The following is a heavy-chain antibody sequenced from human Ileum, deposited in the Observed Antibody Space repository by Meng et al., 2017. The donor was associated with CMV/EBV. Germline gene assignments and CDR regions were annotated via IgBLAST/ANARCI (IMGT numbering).Heavy chain of an antibody. CDR2: IYPGSSET. J-gene: IGHJ5*02. CDR3: ARGSDNWRYEVVDWFDP. V-gene: IGHV5-51*01. Sequence: GESLKISCKGSGYTFWNYWINWIRQMPGKGLEWMGVIYPGSSETKYSPSFQGQVTISADQSLSTTYLAWSSLKASDTAMYYCARGSDNWRYEVVDWFDPWGQGTLVTVSS. D-gene: IGHD3-22*01. CDR1: GYTFWNYW.